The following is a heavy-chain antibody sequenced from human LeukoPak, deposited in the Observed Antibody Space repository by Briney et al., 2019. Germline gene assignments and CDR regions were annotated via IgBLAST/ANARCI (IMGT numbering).Heavy chain of an antibody. Sequence: SETLSLTCTVSHVSISTYYWSWIRQPPGKGLEWMGYIHYSGSTNYNPSLKSRVTISVDTSKKQLSLMLRSVTAADSAVYYCARDIYGSGHGWFDTWGQGRLVTVSS. D-gene: IGHD3-10*01. J-gene: IGHJ5*02. CDR2: IHYSGST. V-gene: IGHV4-59*01. CDR1: HVSISTYY. CDR3: ARDIYGSGHGWFDT.